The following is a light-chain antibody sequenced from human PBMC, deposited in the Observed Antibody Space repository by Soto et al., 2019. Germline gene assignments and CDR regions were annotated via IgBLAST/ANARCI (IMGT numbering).Light chain of an antibody. CDR1: QSVSSS. Sequence: EIVMTQSPATLSLSPGERVTLSCRASQSVSSSLAWYQQKPGQAPRLLIYAASCRATGVPARFSGSGSGTEFTITISRLQSEDFAVYYCQQYNNWVTFGGGTQVEIK. CDR3: QQYNNWVT. CDR2: AAS. V-gene: IGKV3-15*01. J-gene: IGKJ4*01.